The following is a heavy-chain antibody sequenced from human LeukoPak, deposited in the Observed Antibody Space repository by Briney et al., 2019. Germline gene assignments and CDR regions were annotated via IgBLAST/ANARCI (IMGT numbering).Heavy chain of an antibody. CDR3: ARAPLMEGDYALPFDY. CDR2: IHYTGST. J-gene: IGHJ4*02. D-gene: IGHD4-17*01. CDR1: GGSISGSH. V-gene: IGHV4-59*12. Sequence: SETLSLTCLVSGGSISGSHWSWIRQPPGKGLEWIGYIHYTGSTDYNPSLRSRVTISVDTSKNQFSLKLSSVTAADTAVYYCARAPLMEGDYALPFDYWGQGTLVTVSS.